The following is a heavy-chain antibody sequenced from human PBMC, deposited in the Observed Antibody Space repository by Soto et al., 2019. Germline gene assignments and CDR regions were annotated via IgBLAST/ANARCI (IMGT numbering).Heavy chain of an antibody. CDR2: ISAYNGNT. J-gene: IGHJ4*02. V-gene: IGHV1-18*01. CDR3: AREGRYCSSTSCYVFDY. D-gene: IGHD2-2*01. CDR1: GYTFTSYG. Sequence: ASVKVSCKASGYTFTSYGISWVRQAPGQGLEGMGWISAYNGNTNYAQKLQGRVTMTTDTSTSTAYMELRSLRSDDTAVYYCAREGRYCSSTSCYVFDYWGQGTLVTVSS.